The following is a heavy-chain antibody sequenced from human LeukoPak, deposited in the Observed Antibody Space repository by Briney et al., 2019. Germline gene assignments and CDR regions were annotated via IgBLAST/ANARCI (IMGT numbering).Heavy chain of an antibody. V-gene: IGHV4-4*07. CDR3: ARENSGSYREFDY. CDR2: IYTSAST. Sequence: SETLSLTCTVSGGSISSYYWSWIRQPAGKGLEWIGRIYTSASTSYNASLKSRVSMSVDTSKNQFSLKLSSVTAADTAVFYCARENSGSYREFDYWGQGTLVTVSS. D-gene: IGHD1-26*01. CDR1: GGSISSYY. J-gene: IGHJ4*02.